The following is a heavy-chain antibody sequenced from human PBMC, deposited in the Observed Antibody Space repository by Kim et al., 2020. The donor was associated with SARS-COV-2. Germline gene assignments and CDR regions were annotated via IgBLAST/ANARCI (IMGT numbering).Heavy chain of an antibody. Sequence: IYDADSVQGRFTISRDNAKNSLYLHMNSLRPEDTAVYYCARDHEGGNAIDYWGQGTLVTVSS. D-gene: IGHD2-15*01. CDR2: I. J-gene: IGHJ4*02. CDR3: ARDHEGGNAIDY. V-gene: IGHV3-48*04.